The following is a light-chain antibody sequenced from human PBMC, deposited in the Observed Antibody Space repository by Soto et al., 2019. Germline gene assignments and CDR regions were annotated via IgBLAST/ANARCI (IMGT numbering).Light chain of an antibody. J-gene: IGLJ3*02. CDR1: SSNIGNNY. V-gene: IGLV1-51*02. Sequence: QSVLTQPPSVSAAPGQKVTISCSESSSNIGNNYVSWYQQLPGTAPKLLIYENNKRPSGIPDRFSGSKSGTSATLGITGLQTGDEADYYCGTWDSSLSAEVFGGGTKLTVL. CDR2: ENN. CDR3: GTWDSSLSAEV.